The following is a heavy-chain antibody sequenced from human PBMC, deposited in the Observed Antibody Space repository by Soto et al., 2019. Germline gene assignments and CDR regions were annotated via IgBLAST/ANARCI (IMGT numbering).Heavy chain of an antibody. CDR3: ARGMAVTTTSVGRYYYMGL. D-gene: IGHD6-19*01. CDR2: INPSGETT. J-gene: IGHJ6*03. CDR1: GYTFTNYS. V-gene: IGHV1-46*01. Sequence: QVQLVQSGAEVKKPGASVKVSCKTSGYTFTNYSMYWVRQAPGQGLEWMGIINPSGETTAYAQKFQGRVRMARDTSTSTGYMELNSLRSEDTALYYCARGMAVTTTSVGRYYYMGLWGKGTTVTVSS.